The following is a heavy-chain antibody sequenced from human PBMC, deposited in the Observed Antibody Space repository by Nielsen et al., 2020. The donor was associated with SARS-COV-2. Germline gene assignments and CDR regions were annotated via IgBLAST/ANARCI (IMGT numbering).Heavy chain of an antibody. CDR1: GFTFSSYW. V-gene: IGHV3-7*01. D-gene: IGHD5-18*01. J-gene: IGHJ4*02. CDR2: IKQDGSEK. Sequence: GESLKISCAASGFTFSSYWMNWVRQAPGKGLEWVANIKQDGSEKYYGDSVKGRFTISRDNSKNTLYLQMNSLRAEDTAVYYCVRDTGGYSYLDYWGQGTLVTVSS. CDR3: VRDTGGYSYLDY.